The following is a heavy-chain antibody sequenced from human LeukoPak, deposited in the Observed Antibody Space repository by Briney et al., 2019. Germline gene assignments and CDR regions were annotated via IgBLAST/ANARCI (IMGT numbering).Heavy chain of an antibody. CDR1: GFTLSSFE. CDR3: ARDRGSSRGHHYFDN. Sequence: KPGGSLRLLCAASGFTLSSFEMNWVRQAPGRGLEWVSSSSRTTNYIYYADSVKGPFTISRDNAKNSLYLQMNSLRAEDTAVYFRARDRGSSRGHHYFDNWGQGTLITLSS. V-gene: IGHV3-21*01. D-gene: IGHD6-13*01. J-gene: IGHJ4*02. CDR2: SSRTTNYI.